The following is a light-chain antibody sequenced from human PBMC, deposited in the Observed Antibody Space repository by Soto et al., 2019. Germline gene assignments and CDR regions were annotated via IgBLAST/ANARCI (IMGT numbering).Light chain of an antibody. Sequence: QSVLTQPPSVSAAPGQKVTISCSGSSSNLGNNYVSWYQQLPGTAPKLLIYDNNKRPSGIPDRFSGSKSGTSATLGITGLQTGDEADYDCGTWDSSLSAGYVFGTGTKLTVL. J-gene: IGLJ1*01. V-gene: IGLV1-51*01. CDR2: DNN. CDR3: GTWDSSLSAGYV. CDR1: SSNLGNNY.